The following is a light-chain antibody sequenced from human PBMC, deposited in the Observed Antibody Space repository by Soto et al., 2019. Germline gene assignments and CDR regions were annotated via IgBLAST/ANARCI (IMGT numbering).Light chain of an antibody. CDR3: SSYAGSNA. J-gene: IGLJ1*01. V-gene: IGLV2-8*01. Sequence: LTQPPSASGSPGQSVTISCTGTSSDVGGYNYVSWYQQHPGKAPKLMIYEVSKRPSGVPDRFSGSKSGNTASLTVSGLQAEDEADYYCSSYAGSNAFGTGTKVTVL. CDR1: SSDVGGYNY. CDR2: EVS.